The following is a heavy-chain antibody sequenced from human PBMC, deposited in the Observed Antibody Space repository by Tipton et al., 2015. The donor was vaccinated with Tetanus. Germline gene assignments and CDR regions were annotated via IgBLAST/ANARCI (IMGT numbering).Heavy chain of an antibody. Sequence: TLSLTCTVSGASITSFYWSWIRQSPGKGLEWLGDIYYTGGTHYNASLKSRVTISVDTSKNQFSLRLSSVTAADTAVYYCARRREWVATGTYGMDVWGQGTTVTVSS. CDR3: ARRREWVATGTYGMDV. CDR1: GASITSFY. CDR2: IYYTGGT. D-gene: IGHD5-12*01. V-gene: IGHV4-59*08. J-gene: IGHJ6*02.